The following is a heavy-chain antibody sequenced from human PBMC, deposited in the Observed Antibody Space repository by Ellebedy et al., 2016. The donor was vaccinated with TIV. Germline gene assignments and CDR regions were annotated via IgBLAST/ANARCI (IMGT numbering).Heavy chain of an antibody. V-gene: IGHV4-59*01. D-gene: IGHD7-27*01. CDR3: ARAGDTANWVYYIDF. J-gene: IGHJ4*02. CDR1: GHSIITKYH. CDR2: VHYSGNT. Sequence: SETLSLTCTVSGHSIITKYHWSWLRPSPGKGLEWLGLVHYSGNTKYNPSLQSRVTISVDTSENQFSLKLYSVTAADSAIYYCARAGDTANWVYYIDFWGQGTQVTVSS.